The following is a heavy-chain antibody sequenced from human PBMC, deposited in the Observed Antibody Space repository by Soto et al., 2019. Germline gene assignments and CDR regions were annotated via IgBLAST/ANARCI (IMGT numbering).Heavy chain of an antibody. CDR3: ATAPGYWESAPFDY. J-gene: IGHJ4*02. V-gene: IGHV3-23*01. CDR2: ISGSVGST. CDR1: GFTFSSYA. D-gene: IGHD6-25*01. Sequence: PGGSLRLSCAASGFTFSSYAMSWVRQAPGKGLEWVSVISGSVGSTYYADSVKGRFTISRDNSKNTLYLQMNSLTTEDTAVYYCATAPGYWESAPFDYWGQGTMVTVSS.